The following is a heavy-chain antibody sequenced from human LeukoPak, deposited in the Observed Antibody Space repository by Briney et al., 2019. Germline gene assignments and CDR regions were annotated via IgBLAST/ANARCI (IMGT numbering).Heavy chain of an antibody. CDR3: AKNGISYDFWSGFSMDV. D-gene: IGHD3-3*01. Sequence: GGSLRLSXAASGFTFSSYAMSWVRQAPGEGLEWVSAISGSGGSTYYADSVKGRFTISRDNSKNTLYLQMNSLRAEDTAVYYCAKNGISYDFWSGFSMDVWGKGTTVTVSS. CDR2: ISGSGGST. CDR1: GFTFSSYA. J-gene: IGHJ6*03. V-gene: IGHV3-23*01.